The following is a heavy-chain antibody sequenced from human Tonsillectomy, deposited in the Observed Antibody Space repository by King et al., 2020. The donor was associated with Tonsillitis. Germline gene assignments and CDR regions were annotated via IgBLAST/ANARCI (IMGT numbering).Heavy chain of an antibody. CDR3: AKDLRTLTSSGVVIRGFYYYYMDV. CDR2: ISGSGGIT. Sequence: VQLVESGGGLVRPGGSLRLSCAASGFSFSNYAMSWVRQAPGKGLEWVSTISGSGGITFYADSVKGRFTVYRDNSKNTLYLQMNSLRAEDQAVYYCAKDLRTLTSSGVVIRGFYYYYMDVWGKGTTVTVSS. V-gene: IGHV3-23*04. D-gene: IGHD3-3*01. J-gene: IGHJ6*03. CDR1: GFSFSNYA.